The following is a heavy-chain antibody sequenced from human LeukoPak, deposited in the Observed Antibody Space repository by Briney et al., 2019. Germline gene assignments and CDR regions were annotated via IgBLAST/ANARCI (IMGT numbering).Heavy chain of an antibody. CDR3: AREGLGYCSSTSCYGLVYAFDI. CDR2: IRYDGSNE. V-gene: IGHV3-30*02. CDR1: GITFSSYG. J-gene: IGHJ3*02. D-gene: IGHD2-2*01. Sequence: GGSLRLSCAASGITFSSYGMHWVRQAPGKGLEWVAFIRYDGSNEYYVDSVKGRFTISRDNAKNSLYLQMNSLRAEDTAVYYCAREGLGYCSSTSCYGLVYAFDIWGQGTMVTVSS.